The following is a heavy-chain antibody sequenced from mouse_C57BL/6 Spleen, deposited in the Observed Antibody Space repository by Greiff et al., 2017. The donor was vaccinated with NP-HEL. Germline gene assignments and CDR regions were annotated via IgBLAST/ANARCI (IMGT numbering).Heavy chain of an antibody. J-gene: IGHJ4*01. V-gene: IGHV14-2*01. CDR1: GFNIKDYY. CDR2: IDPEDGET. CDR3: ARHDYDASYYAMDY. Sequence: VQLKQSGAELVKPGASVKLSCIASGFNIKDYYMHWVKQRTEQGLEWIGRIDPEDGETKYAPKFQGKATITADTSSNTAYLQLSSLTSEDTAVYYCARHDYDASYYAMDYWGQGTSVTVSS. D-gene: IGHD2-4*01.